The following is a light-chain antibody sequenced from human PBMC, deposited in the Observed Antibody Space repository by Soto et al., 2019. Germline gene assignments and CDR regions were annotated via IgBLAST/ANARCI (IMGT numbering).Light chain of an antibody. CDR1: QTISLW. CDR3: QQFKSDTWT. V-gene: IGKV1-5*01. J-gene: IGKJ1*01. CDR2: AXS. Sequence: DIHMTQSPSSLSASVGDRVTMPXRASQTISLWFAWYQQRPGXAPIXXXYAXSHLERGVPLRFSGSGSGTEFTLTIDSLQPDDFATYYCQQFKSDTWTFGQGTKVDIK.